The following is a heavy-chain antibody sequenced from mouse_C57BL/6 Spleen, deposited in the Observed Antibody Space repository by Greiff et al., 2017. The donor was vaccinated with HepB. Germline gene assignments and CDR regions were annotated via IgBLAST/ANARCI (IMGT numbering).Heavy chain of an antibody. CDR2: ISSGGSYT. CDR1: GFTFSSYG. J-gene: IGHJ2*01. D-gene: IGHD1-1*01. Sequence: EVHLVESGGDLVKPGGSLKLSCAASGFTFSSYGMSWVRQTPDKRLEWVATISSGGSYTYYPDSVKGRFTISRDNAKNTLYLQMSSLKSEDTAMYYCARHRNYGSSSYYFYYWGQGTTLTVSS. CDR3: ARHRNYGSSSYYFYY. V-gene: IGHV5-6*01.